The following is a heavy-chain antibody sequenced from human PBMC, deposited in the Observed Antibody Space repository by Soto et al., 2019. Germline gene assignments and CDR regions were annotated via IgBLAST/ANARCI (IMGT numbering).Heavy chain of an antibody. D-gene: IGHD3-10*01. CDR3: ARRWGEGRVDY. CDR2: IYHSGNT. Sequence: QVQLQESGPGLVKPSGTLSLTCAVSGGSISSSNWWSWVRLPPGKGLEWIGEIYHSGNTNYNPSLKSSVTMEVYKSRNQFSLKLCSVTAADTAVYYCARRWGEGRVDYWGQGTLVTVSS. CDR1: GGSISSSNW. J-gene: IGHJ4*02. V-gene: IGHV4-4*02.